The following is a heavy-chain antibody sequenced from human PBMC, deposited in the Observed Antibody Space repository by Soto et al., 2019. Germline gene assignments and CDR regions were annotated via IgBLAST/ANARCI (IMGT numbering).Heavy chain of an antibody. CDR2: INHIGES. CDR1: GGSLTDYW. V-gene: IGHV4-34*01. J-gene: IGHJ4*02. CDR3: ARDFGAGAHFDH. D-gene: IGHD3-10*01. Sequence: QVHLQQWGTGLLKPSETLSLTCAVYGGSLTDYWWTWIRQTPGKGLEWIGEINHIGESNHNPSLKSRVTISLDTSQNQFSLKLTSVTVADTAVYYWARDFGAGAHFDHWGQGSLVTVSS.